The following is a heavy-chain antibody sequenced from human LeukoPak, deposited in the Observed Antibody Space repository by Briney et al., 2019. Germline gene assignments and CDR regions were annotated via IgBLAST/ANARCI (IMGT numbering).Heavy chain of an antibody. J-gene: IGHJ4*02. CDR1: GFTFSSYS. CDR2: ISSSSSYI. CDR3: ARGRILHSSGWYGY. D-gene: IGHD6-19*01. V-gene: IGHV3-21*01. Sequence: PGGPLRLSCAASGFTFSSYSMNWVRQAPGKGLEWVSSISSSSSYIYYADSVKGRFTISRDNAKNSLYLQMNSLRAEDTAVYYCARGRILHSSGWYGYWGQGTLVTVSS.